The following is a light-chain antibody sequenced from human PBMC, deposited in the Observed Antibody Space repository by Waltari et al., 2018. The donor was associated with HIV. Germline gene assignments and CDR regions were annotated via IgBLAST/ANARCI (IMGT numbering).Light chain of an antibody. CDR3: QVWDSSSDHVL. J-gene: IGLJ2*01. Sequence: SYVVSQPPSVSVAPGQTAAITCGGNNIGSLSVHWYQQRPGQAPVLVISYDNDRPSGFPERFSGSSSGNTATLTIRGVEAGDEADCYCQVWDSSSDHVLFGGGTKLTVL. CDR1: NIGSLS. V-gene: IGLV3-21*04. CDR2: YDN.